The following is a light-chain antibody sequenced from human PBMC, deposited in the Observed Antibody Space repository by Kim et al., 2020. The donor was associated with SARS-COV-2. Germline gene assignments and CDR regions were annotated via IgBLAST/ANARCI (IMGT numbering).Light chain of an antibody. CDR1: QSISRY. CDR3: QQSYSKVT. V-gene: IGKV1-39*01. Sequence: DIQMTQSPSSLSASIGDRVTITCRASQSISRYLNWFQQKPGKAPKVLIYAASSLHSRVPSRFSGSGSGTEFTLTISSLQPEDFATYYCQQSYSKVTFGPGTKVDIK. J-gene: IGKJ3*01. CDR2: AAS.